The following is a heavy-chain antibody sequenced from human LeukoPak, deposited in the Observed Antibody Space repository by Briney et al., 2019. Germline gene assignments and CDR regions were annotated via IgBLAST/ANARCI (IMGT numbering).Heavy chain of an antibody. V-gene: IGHV4-59*01. CDR1: GDSISSYY. Sequence: SETLSLTCTVSGDSISSYYWSWIRQPPGKGLEWIGYIYYSGSTNYNPSLKSRVTISVDTSKNQFSLRLSFVTAADTAVYYCARDVVGVGPGSYSYGMDVWGQGTTVTVSS. CDR3: ARDVVGVGPGSYSYGMDV. CDR2: IYYSGST. D-gene: IGHD3-10*01. J-gene: IGHJ6*02.